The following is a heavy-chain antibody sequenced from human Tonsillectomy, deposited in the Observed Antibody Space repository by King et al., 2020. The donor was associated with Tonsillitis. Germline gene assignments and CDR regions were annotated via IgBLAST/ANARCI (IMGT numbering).Heavy chain of an antibody. CDR1: GFTFSSYA. CDR2: ISYDGNYK. D-gene: IGHD6-13*01. V-gene: IGHV3-30-3*01. CDR3: ARGAHPSHSSTWPGDY. J-gene: IGHJ4*02. Sequence: VQLVESGGGVVQPGRSLRLSCAASGFTFSSYAMHWVRQAPVKGLEWVAVISYDGNYKYYADSVKGRFTISRDNSKNTLNLHMSSLRPEDTAVYYCARGAHPSHSSTWPGDYWGQGTLVTVSA.